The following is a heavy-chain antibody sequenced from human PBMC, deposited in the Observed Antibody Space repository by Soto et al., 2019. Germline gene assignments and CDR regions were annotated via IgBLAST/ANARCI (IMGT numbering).Heavy chain of an antibody. J-gene: IGHJ4*02. CDR3: ARGAMVGRFDY. CDR1: GGSISSGGYY. D-gene: IGHD5-18*01. Sequence: QVQLQESGPGLVKPSQTLSLTCTVSGGSISSGGYYWSWIRQHPGKGLEWIGYIYYSGSTYYNPSLKGRFTXSXYTSKNQCSLKLSSVTAADTAVYYCARGAMVGRFDYWGQGTLVTVSS. V-gene: IGHV4-31*03. CDR2: IYYSGST.